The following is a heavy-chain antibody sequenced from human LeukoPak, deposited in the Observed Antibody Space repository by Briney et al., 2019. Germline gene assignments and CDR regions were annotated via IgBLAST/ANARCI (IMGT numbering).Heavy chain of an antibody. CDR3: ARGDGDYFFYYYYMDV. D-gene: IGHD4-17*01. CDR2: IIPILGIA. V-gene: IGHV1-69*04. Sequence: ASVKVSCKASGGTFSSYAIRCVRQAPGQGLEWMGRIIPILGIANYAQKFQGRVTITADKSTSTAYMELSSLRSEDTAVYYCARGDGDYFFYYYYMDVWGKGTTVTVSS. CDR1: GGTFSSYA. J-gene: IGHJ6*03.